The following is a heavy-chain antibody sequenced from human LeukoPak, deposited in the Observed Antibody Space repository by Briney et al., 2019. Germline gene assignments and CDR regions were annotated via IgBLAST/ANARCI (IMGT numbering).Heavy chain of an antibody. CDR3: ARGGQLWSLGDENFDY. V-gene: IGHV1-2*02. Sequence: ASVKVSCKASGYTFTGYYMHWVRQAPGQGLEWMGWINPNSGGTNYAQKFQGRVTMTRDTSISTAYMELSRLRSDDTAVYYCARGGQLWSLGDENFDYWGQGTLVTVSS. CDR2: INPNSGGT. CDR1: GYTFTGYY. J-gene: IGHJ4*02. D-gene: IGHD5-18*01.